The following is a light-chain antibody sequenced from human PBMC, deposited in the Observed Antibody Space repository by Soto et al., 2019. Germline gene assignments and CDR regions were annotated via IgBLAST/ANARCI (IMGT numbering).Light chain of an antibody. Sequence: EIVMTQSPVTLSVSLGEGATLSCRASQSIGYDLAWYRQKPGQAPRLLIFAAFGRATGIPARFSGSASGTEFTLTISSLQSEDFAFYYCQQYNKWPLTFGGGTKVEIK. J-gene: IGKJ4*01. CDR1: QSIGYD. CDR2: AAF. V-gene: IGKV3-15*01. CDR3: QQYNKWPLT.